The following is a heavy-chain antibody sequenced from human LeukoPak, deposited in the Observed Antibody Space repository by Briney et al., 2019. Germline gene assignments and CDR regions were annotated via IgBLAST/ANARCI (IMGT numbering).Heavy chain of an antibody. CDR1: GFTFSSYW. V-gene: IGHV3-74*01. D-gene: IGHD5-24*01. CDR3: AARWLHNPPDY. CDR2: INSDGSST. J-gene: IGHJ4*02. Sequence: PGGSLRLSCAASGFTFSSYWMHWVRQAPGKGLVWVSRINSDGSSTSYADSVKGRFTISRDNAKNTLYLQMNSLRAEDTAVYYCAARWLHNPPDYWGQGTLVTVSS.